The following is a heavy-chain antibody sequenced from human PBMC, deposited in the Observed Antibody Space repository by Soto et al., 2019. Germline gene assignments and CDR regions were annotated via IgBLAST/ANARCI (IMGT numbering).Heavy chain of an antibody. D-gene: IGHD3-10*01. J-gene: IGHJ4*01. CDR2: ITGSGGHS. Sequence: GGSLRLSCLASGFPSSTYGFSTYAMTWVRQPPGKGLEWVSVITGSGGHSYYADSVKGRFTISRDNSRNTLFLQMDSLRADDTVVYFCAKGTSSEFLLSFDDWGHGTLVTVSS. CDR1: GFPSSTYGFSTYA. V-gene: IGHV3-23*01. CDR3: AKGTSSEFLLSFDD.